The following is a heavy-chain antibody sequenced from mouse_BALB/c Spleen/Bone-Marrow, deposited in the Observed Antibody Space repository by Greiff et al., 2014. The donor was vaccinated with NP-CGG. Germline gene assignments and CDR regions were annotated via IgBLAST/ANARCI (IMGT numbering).Heavy chain of an antibody. V-gene: IGHV1S34*01. CDR2: ISCYNGAT. CDR3: VKGVYGNPFAY. Sequence: LVKTGAPVKISCKASGYSFTGYYMHWVKQSHGKSLEWIGYISCYNGATSYNQKFKGKATFTVDTSSSTAYMQFNSLTSEDSAVYYCVKGVYGNPFAYWGQGTLVTVSA. J-gene: IGHJ3*01. D-gene: IGHD2-1*01. CDR1: GYSFTGYY.